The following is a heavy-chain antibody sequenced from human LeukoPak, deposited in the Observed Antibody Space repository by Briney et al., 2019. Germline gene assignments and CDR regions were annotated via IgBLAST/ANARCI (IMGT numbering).Heavy chain of an antibody. D-gene: IGHD5-24*01. CDR3: ARVVEMATIVLDP. V-gene: IGHV4-4*02. Sequence: PSETLSLTCAVSGGSISSSNWWSWVRQPPGKGLEWIGEIYHSGSTNYNPSLKSRVTISVDTSKNQFSLKLSSVTAADTAVYYCARVVEMATIVLDPWGQGTLVTVSS. CDR2: IYHSGST. CDR1: GGSISSSNW. J-gene: IGHJ4*02.